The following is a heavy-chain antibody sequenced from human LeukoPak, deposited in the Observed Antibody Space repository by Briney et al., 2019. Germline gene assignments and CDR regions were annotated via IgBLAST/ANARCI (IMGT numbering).Heavy chain of an antibody. V-gene: IGHV3-7*03. D-gene: IGHD1-14*01. CDR3: AKEGRSPQTY. CDR1: GFMFSSNW. CDR2: IKEDGTET. Sequence: GGSLRLSCAASGFMFSSNWMSWVRLAPGKGLEWVANIKEDGTETYYVDSVKGRFTISRDNAKNSLYLQMNSLRVEDTAVYYCAKEGRSPQTYWGQGTLVTVSS. J-gene: IGHJ4*02.